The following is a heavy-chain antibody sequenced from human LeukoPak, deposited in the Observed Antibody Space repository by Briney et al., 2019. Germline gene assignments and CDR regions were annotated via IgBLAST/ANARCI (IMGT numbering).Heavy chain of an antibody. J-gene: IGHJ3*02. D-gene: IGHD3-10*01. CDR1: GYTFTSYG. Sequence: ASVKVSCKASGYTFTSYGISWVRQAPGQGLEWMGWISAYNGNTNYAQKLQGRVTMTTDTSTGTAYMELRSLRSDDTAVYYCARGRFDITMFRGPPDAFDIWGQGTMVTVSP. CDR2: ISAYNGNT. CDR3: ARGRFDITMFRGPPDAFDI. V-gene: IGHV1-18*01.